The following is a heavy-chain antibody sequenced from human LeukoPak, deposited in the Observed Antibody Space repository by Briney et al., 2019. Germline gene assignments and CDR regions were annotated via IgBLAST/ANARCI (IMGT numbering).Heavy chain of an antibody. CDR1: GGTFSSYA. Sequence: GASVEVSCKASGGTFSSYAISWVRQAPGQGLEWMGGIIPIFGTANYAQKFQGRVTITADKSTSTAYMELSSLRSEDTAVYYCASGTDTAMGDYGMDVWGKGTTVTVSS. V-gene: IGHV1-69*06. D-gene: IGHD5-18*01. J-gene: IGHJ6*04. CDR2: IIPIFGTA. CDR3: ASGTDTAMGDYGMDV.